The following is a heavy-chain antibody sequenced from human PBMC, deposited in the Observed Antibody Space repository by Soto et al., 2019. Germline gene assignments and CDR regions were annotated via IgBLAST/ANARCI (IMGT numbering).Heavy chain of an antibody. Sequence: PVGSLRLSCAASVFTFSSYEMNWFRQAPGKGLEWVSYISSSGSTIYYADSVKGRFTISRDNAKNSLYLQMNSLRAEDTAVYYCAMLGGSGYSYGTGGDYWGQGTLVTVSS. CDR2: ISSSGSTI. D-gene: IGHD5-18*01. J-gene: IGHJ4*02. CDR3: AMLGGSGYSYGTGGDY. CDR1: VFTFSSYE. V-gene: IGHV3-48*03.